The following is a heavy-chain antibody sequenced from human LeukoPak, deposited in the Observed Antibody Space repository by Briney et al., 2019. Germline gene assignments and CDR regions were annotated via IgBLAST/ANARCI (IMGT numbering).Heavy chain of an antibody. CDR2: IGGGGFNT. D-gene: IGHD2-21*01. CDR3: AKDYFSLVPYCFDS. CDR1: GFTFTDYA. Sequence: GGSLRLSCVASGFTFTDYAMRWVRQAPGKGLEWVSSIGGGGFNTHYADSVKGRFSISRDTSTNTLYLEMNSLRADDSAIYYCAKDYFSLVPYCFDSWGQGTLVTVSS. V-gene: IGHV3-23*01. J-gene: IGHJ4*02.